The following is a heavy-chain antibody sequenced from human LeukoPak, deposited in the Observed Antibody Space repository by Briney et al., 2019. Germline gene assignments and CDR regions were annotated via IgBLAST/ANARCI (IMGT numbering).Heavy chain of an antibody. Sequence: SGTLSPTCGVSGGSITSTNYWTWVRQPPGKGLEWIGEVNLQGSTNYNPSLMGRVAISVDTSENHISLQLTSVTAADTAVYYCAREGGPYRPLDYSGQGALVTVSS. CDR3: AREGGPYRPLDY. J-gene: IGHJ4*02. CDR1: GGSITSTNY. V-gene: IGHV4-4*02. CDR2: VNLQGST.